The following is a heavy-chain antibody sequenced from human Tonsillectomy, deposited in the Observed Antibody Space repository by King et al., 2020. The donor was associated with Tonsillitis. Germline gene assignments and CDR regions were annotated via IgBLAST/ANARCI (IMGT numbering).Heavy chain of an antibody. CDR2: ISSDGSNK. CDR1: GFIFSNYT. V-gene: IGHV3-30-3*01. Sequence: VQLVESGGGVVQPGRSLRLSCAASGFIFSNYTMHWVRQTPGKGLEWVAVISSDGSNKYYANSVKGRFTISRDNSKKTLYLRMNSLRAEDTAVYYCATLLVDSGSYYNNWFDPWGQGTLVTLSS. D-gene: IGHD3-10*01. J-gene: IGHJ5*02. CDR3: ATLLVDSGSYYNNWFDP.